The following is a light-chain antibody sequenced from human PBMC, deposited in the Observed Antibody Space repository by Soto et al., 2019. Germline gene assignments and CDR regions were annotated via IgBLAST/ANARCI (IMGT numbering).Light chain of an antibody. Sequence: EIVLTQSPGTLSLSPGERATLSCRASQSVSSSYLAWYQKKPGQAPRLLIYGASSRATGIPDRFSGSGSGTDFTLTISRRETEDFAVYYCQQYGSSPRITFGPGTKVDIK. CDR3: QQYGSSPRIT. J-gene: IGKJ3*01. V-gene: IGKV3-20*01. CDR2: GAS. CDR1: QSVSSSY.